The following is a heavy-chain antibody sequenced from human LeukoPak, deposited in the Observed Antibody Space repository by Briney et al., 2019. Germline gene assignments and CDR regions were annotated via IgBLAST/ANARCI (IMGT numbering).Heavy chain of an antibody. CDR3: ARDRPRIAAAAYYGMDV. CDR1: GYTFTGYY. V-gene: IGHV1-2*04. J-gene: IGHJ6*02. D-gene: IGHD6-13*01. Sequence: ASVKVSCKASGYTFTGYYMHWVRQAPGQGLEWMGWINPNSGGTNYAQKFQGWVTMTRDTSISTAYMELSRLRSEDAAVYYCARDRPRIAAAAYYGMDVWGQGTTVTVSS. CDR2: INPNSGGT.